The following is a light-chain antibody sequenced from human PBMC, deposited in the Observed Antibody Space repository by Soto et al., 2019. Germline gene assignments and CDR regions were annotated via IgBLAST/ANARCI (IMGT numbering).Light chain of an antibody. CDR2: AAT. Sequence: DIQMTQSPSSLSASVGDRVTITCRASHPININLVWFQQKPGKAPKSLIYAATNLQSGVPSRFSGSGGGTDFSLTISSLQPEDVAAYYCQHYKRCPPSFGGGTKLEIK. J-gene: IGKJ4*01. CDR3: QHYKRCPPS. CDR1: HPININ. V-gene: IGKV1-16*01.